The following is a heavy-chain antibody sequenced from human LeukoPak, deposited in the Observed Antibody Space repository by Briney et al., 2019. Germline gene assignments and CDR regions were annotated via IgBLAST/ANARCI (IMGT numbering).Heavy chain of an antibody. V-gene: IGHV1-3*01. CDR3: ARGFAVVVPAAIGY. CDR2: INAGNGNT. Sequence: ASVKVSCKASGYTFTSYAMHCVRQAPGQRLEWMGWINAGNGNTKYSQKFQGRVTITRDTSASTAYMELSSLRSEDTAVYYCARGFAVVVPAAIGYWGQGTLVTVSS. J-gene: IGHJ4*02. CDR1: GYTFTSYA. D-gene: IGHD2-2*02.